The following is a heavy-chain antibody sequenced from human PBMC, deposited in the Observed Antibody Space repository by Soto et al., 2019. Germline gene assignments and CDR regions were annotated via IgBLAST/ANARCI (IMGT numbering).Heavy chain of an antibody. V-gene: IGHV1-18*01. D-gene: IGHD3-16*01. CDR3: ARGDFLTYDDY. CDR1: GYTFTSYG. Sequence: ASVKVSCKASGYTFTSYGISWVRQAPGQGLEWMGWISAYNGNTNYSQKFQGRVTITRDTSASTAYMELSSLRSEDTAVYYCARGDFLTYDDYWGQGTLVTVSS. CDR2: ISAYNGNT. J-gene: IGHJ4*02.